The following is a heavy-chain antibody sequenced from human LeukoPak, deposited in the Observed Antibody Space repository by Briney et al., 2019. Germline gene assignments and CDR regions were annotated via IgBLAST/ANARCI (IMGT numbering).Heavy chain of an antibody. J-gene: IGHJ4*02. V-gene: IGHV3-48*03. CDR1: GFTFSLYN. D-gene: IGHD4-17*01. CDR2: ISASETSI. Sequence: GGSLRLSCAASGFTFSLYNMNWVRQAPGKGLEWVSQISASETSIKYADSVRGRFTISRDNSKNSLYLQMNSLRTEDTALYYCAKSKTAVTTGYLDYWGQGTLVTVSS. CDR3: AKSKTAVTTGYLDY.